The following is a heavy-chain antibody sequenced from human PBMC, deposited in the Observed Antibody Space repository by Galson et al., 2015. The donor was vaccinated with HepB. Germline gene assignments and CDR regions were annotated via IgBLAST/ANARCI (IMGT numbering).Heavy chain of an antibody. V-gene: IGHV3-15*01. CDR2: IKSKTDGGTL. D-gene: IGHD4-11*01. CDR1: GFIFSNAW. Sequence: SLRLSCAASGFIFSNAWMTWVRQAPGKGLEWVGRIKSKTDGGTLDYAALVEGRFIISRDDSKNTLYLQMTSLKTEDTAVYYCTTLMHTVTTPLSSWGQGTLVTVSS. CDR3: TTLMHTVTTPLSS. J-gene: IGHJ5*02.